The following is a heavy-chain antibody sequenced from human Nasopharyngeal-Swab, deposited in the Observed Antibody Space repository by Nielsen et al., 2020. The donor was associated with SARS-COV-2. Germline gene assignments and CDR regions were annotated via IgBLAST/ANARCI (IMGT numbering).Heavy chain of an antibody. CDR2: INHSGST. Sequence: SDTLSLTCAVYGGSFSGYYWSWTRQPPGKGLEWIGEINHSGSTNYNPSLKSRVTISVDTPKNQFSLKLSSVTAADTAVYYCARHDYSNYNWCQGTLVTVSS. CDR3: ARHDYSNYN. CDR1: GGSFSGYY. D-gene: IGHD4-11*01. J-gene: IGHJ4*02. V-gene: IGHV4-34*01.